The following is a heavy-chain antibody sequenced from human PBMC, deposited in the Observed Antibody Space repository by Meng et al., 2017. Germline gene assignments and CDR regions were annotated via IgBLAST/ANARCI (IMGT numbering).Heavy chain of an antibody. J-gene: IGHJ2*01. CDR2: IYYSGST. D-gene: IGHD3-22*01. CDR3: ARVHYYDSSGYNNWYFDL. CDR1: GGSISSGGYY. V-gene: IGHV4-31*01. Sequence: QVQAPGSGPGLVKPSQTLSLTCTVSGGSISSGGYYWSWIRQHPGKGLEWIGYIYYSGSTYYNPSLKSLVTISVDTSKNQFSLKLSSVTAADTAVYYCARVHYYDSSGYNNWYFDLWGRGTLVTVSS.